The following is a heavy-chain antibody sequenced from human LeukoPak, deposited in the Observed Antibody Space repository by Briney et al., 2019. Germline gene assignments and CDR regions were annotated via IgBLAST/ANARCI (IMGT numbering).Heavy chain of an antibody. Sequence: PGGSLRLSCAASGFTFSSYGMHWVRQAPGKGLEWVANIKQDGSVKYYVDSVKGRFTISKDNAKNSLYLQMNSLRAEDTAVYYCARDRGNEVVRGVIHYWGQGTLVTVSS. CDR3: ARDRGNEVVRGVIHY. CDR1: GFTFSSYG. J-gene: IGHJ4*02. CDR2: IKQDGSVK. V-gene: IGHV3-7*01. D-gene: IGHD3-10*01.